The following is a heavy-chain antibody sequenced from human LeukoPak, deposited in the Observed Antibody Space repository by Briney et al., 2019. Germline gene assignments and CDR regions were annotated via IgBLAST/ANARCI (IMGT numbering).Heavy chain of an antibody. Sequence: KSSETLSLTCAVYGGSFSGYYWSWIRQPPGKGLEWIGYIYYSGSTNYNPSLKSRVTISVDTSKNQFSLKLSSVTAADTAVYYCARVPAYYYDSSGYSYYFDYWGQGTLVTVSS. CDR2: IYYSGST. V-gene: IGHV4-59*01. CDR3: ARVPAYYYDSSGYSYYFDY. CDR1: GGSFSGYY. J-gene: IGHJ4*02. D-gene: IGHD3-22*01.